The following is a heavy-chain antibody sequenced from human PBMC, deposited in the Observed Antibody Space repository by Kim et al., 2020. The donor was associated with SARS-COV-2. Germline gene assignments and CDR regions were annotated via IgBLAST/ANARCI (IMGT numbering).Heavy chain of an antibody. CDR3: ARDMVRGTTLRQNWFDP. Sequence: GGSLRLSCAASGFSFSDYSMNWVRQAPGKGLEWVSSISSSSSYIYYADSLKGRFTISRDNAKNSLYLQMNSLRAEDTAVYYCARDMVRGTTLRQNWFDP. V-gene: IGHV3-21*01. J-gene: IGHJ5*02. CDR2: ISSSSSYI. D-gene: IGHD3-10*01. CDR1: GFSFSDYS.